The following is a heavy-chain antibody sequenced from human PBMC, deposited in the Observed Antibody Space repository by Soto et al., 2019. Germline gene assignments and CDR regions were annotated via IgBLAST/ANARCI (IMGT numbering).Heavy chain of an antibody. D-gene: IGHD1-26*01. CDR2: ISSNGGST. CDR3: VRLWATPLAYGMDV. J-gene: IGHJ6*02. V-gene: IGHV3-64D*06. Sequence: LRLSCSASGFTFSSYAMHWVRQAPGKGLEYVSAISSNGGSTYYADSVKGRFTISRDNSKNTLYLQMSSLRAEDTAVYYCVRLWATPLAYGMDVWGQGTTVTVSS. CDR1: GFTFSSYA.